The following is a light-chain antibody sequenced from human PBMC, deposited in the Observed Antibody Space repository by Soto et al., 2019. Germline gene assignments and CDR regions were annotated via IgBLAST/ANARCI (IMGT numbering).Light chain of an antibody. CDR1: SSDVGSYIF. V-gene: IGLV2-23*01. Sequence: QSVLTQPASVSGSPGQSITISCTGTSSDVGSYIFVSWYQQHPGKAPKVMIYEASKRPSGVSDRFSGSKSGNTASLTISGLQAEDEADYYCCSYAGSSAVVFGGGTKLTVL. CDR3: CSYAGSSAVV. CDR2: EAS. J-gene: IGLJ2*01.